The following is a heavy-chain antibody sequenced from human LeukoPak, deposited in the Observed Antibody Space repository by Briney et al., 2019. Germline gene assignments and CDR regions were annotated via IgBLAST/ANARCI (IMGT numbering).Heavy chain of an antibody. CDR3: ARHQWHYYYYMGV. V-gene: IGHV4-39*01. D-gene: IGHD6-19*01. CDR1: GGSISSSSYY. Sequence: SETLSLTCTVSGGSISSSSYYWGWIRQPPGKGLEWIGSIYYSGDTYYNPSLKSRRVTISVDTSKNQFSLRLSSVTAADTAIYYCARHQWHYYYYMGVWGKGSTVTVSS. CDR2: IYYSGDT. J-gene: IGHJ6*03.